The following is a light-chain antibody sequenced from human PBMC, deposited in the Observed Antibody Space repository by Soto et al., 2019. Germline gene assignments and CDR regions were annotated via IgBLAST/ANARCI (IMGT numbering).Light chain of an antibody. J-gene: IGKJ3*01. CDR3: QHTYSTPFT. CDR1: QSISSY. Sequence: DIQMTQSPSPLSASVGDRVTITCRSSQSISSYVNWYQQKPGIAPRLLIFAASNLQTGVPSRFSGSGSGTDFTLTISSLQPEDFGTYFCQHTYSTPFTSGPGTKVDI. V-gene: IGKV1-39*01. CDR2: AAS.